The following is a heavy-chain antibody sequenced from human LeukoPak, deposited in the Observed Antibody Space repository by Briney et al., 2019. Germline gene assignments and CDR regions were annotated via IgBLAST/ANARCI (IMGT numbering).Heavy chain of an antibody. Sequence: GGSLRLSCAASGFTLSDYGMHWVRQAPGKGLEWVSIISYDGTKKNYADSMKGRFTISRDNSKNTLYLQMNSLRAEDTAVYYCAKDRIAYGSGSILDYWGQGTLVTVSS. J-gene: IGHJ4*02. CDR1: GFTLSDYG. CDR2: ISYDGTKK. CDR3: AKDRIAYGSGSILDY. D-gene: IGHD3-10*01. V-gene: IGHV3-30*18.